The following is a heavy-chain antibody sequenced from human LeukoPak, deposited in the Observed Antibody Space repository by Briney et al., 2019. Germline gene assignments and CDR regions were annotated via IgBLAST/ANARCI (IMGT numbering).Heavy chain of an antibody. D-gene: IGHD6-19*01. V-gene: IGHV1-3*03. CDR3: AKDSGSGSDY. CDR2: INVGNGNT. J-gene: IGHJ4*02. CDR1: GGTFSSYA. Sequence: GASVKVSCKASGGTFSSYAISWVRQAPGQRLEWMGWINVGNGNTQYSQDFQGRVTITRDTSATTAYMELSSLRSEDTAVYYCAKDSGSGSDYWGQGTLVTVSS.